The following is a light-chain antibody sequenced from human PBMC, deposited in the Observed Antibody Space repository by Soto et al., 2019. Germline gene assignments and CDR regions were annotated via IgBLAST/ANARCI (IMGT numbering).Light chain of an antibody. V-gene: IGLV2-14*01. CDR1: SSDVGGYNY. J-gene: IGLJ1*01. Sequence: QSVLTQPASVSRSPGHSITISCTGTSSDVGGYNYVSWYQQHPGKAPKLMIYDVSNRPSGVSNRFSGSKSGNTASLTISGLQAEDEADYYCSSYISSSTPYVFGTGSKVTVL. CDR3: SSYISSSTPYV. CDR2: DVS.